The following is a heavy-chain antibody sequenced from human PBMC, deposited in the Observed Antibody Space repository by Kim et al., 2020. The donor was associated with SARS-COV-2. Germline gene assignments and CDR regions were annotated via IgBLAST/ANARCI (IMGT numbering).Heavy chain of an antibody. CDR1: GFTVSSNY. CDR2: LFSGGST. J-gene: IGHJ6*02. CDR3: SGDAQVYGMDV. Sequence: GGSLRLSCAASGFTVSSNYMSWVRQAPGKGLEWVSVLFSGGSTFYADSVKGRFTISRDHSKNTQYLQMNSLVAEDTAVYYCSGDAQVYGMDVWGQGTTVTVSS. V-gene: IGHV3-66*01.